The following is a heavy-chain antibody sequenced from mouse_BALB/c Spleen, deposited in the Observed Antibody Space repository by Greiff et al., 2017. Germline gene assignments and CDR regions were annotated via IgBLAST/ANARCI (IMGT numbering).Heavy chain of an antibody. D-gene: IGHD2-4*01. CDR2: IWAGGST. Sequence: VKLMESGAGLVAPSQSLSISCTASGFSLTSYGVYWVLQPPGKGLEWLGVIWAGGSTNYNSALMSSLSISKDNSKSQIFLKMNSLRTDDTAMYYCARGFYDYGRGYWGQGTSVTVSS. J-gene: IGHJ4*01. V-gene: IGHV2-9*02. CDR3: ARGFYDYGRGY. CDR1: GFSLTSYG.